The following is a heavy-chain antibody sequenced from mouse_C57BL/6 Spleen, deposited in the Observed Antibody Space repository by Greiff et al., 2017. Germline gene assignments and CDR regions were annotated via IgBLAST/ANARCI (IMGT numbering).Heavy chain of an antibody. CDR1: GYAFSSYW. Sequence: VKLMESGAELVKPGASVKISCKASGYAFSSYWMNWVKQRPGKGLEWIGQIYPGDGDTNYNGKFKGKATLTADKSSSTAYMQLSSLTSEDSAVYFCARSTDWAWFAYWGQGTLVTVSA. V-gene: IGHV1-80*01. J-gene: IGHJ3*01. CDR3: ARSTDWAWFAY. CDR2: IYPGDGDT. D-gene: IGHD4-1*01.